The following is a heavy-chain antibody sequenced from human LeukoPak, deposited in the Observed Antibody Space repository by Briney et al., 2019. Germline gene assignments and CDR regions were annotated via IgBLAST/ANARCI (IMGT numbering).Heavy chain of an antibody. J-gene: IGHJ3*02. D-gene: IGHD3-22*01. CDR2: INPNSGGT. CDR1: GYTFTDYY. CDR3: ARDYYDSSGFGAFDT. V-gene: IGHV1-2*02. Sequence: ASVKVSCKASGYTFTDYYMHWVRQAPGQGLEWMGWINPNSGGTNYAQKFQGRVTMTRDTSISTAYMELSRLRSDDTAVYYCARDYYDSSGFGAFDTWGQGTMVTVSS.